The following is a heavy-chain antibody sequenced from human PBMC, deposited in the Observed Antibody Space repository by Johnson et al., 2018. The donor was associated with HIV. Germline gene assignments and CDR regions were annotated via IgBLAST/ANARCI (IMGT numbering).Heavy chain of an antibody. J-gene: IGHJ3*02. CDR3: AKDRVVQSVGDAFDI. Sequence: QVLLVESGGGVVQPGRSLRLSCAASGFTFSSYAMHWVRQAPGQGLEWVAGISYDGSNKYYADYVKGRFTISRDNSKNTLYLQMNSLRAEDTALYYCAKDRVVQSVGDAFDIWGQGTMVTVSS. CDR1: GFTFSSYA. D-gene: IGHD2-15*01. CDR2: ISYDGSNK. V-gene: IGHV3-30*04.